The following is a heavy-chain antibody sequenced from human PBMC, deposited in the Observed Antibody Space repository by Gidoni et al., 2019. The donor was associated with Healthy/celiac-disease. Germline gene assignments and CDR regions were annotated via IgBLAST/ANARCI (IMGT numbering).Heavy chain of an antibody. J-gene: IGHJ4*02. CDR1: GGPFSSYT. CDR2: IIPILGIA. Sequence: QVQLVQSAAEVKKPGSSVKVSCKASGGPFSSYTSSWVRQAPGQGLEWMGRIIPILGIANYAQKFQGRVTITADKSTSTAYMELSSLRSEDTAVYYCGVSRTIVVVPAAIRYWGQGTLVTVSS. CDR3: GVSRTIVVVPAAIRY. V-gene: IGHV1-69*02. D-gene: IGHD2-2*01.